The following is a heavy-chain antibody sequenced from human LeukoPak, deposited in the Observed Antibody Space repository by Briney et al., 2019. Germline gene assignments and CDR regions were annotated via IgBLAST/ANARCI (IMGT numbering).Heavy chain of an antibody. CDR3: ATTRPEGGACDY. D-gene: IGHD2-2*01. J-gene: IGHJ4*02. Sequence: GGSLRLSCAVSAFPFSTYSGAWVRQAPGKGLEWLSYINGNSRYIKYADSVKGRFTISRDNAKNSLYLQVNSLREDDTAVYYCATTRPEGGACDYWGQGTLVTVSS. V-gene: IGHV3-21*05. CDR1: AFPFSTYS. CDR2: INGNSRYI.